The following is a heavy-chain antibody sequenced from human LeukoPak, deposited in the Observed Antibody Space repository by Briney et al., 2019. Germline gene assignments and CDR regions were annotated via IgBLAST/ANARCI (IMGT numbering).Heavy chain of an antibody. CDR2: ISGSGGST. CDR3: AKDLDYGDLPFDY. Sequence: GGSLRLSCAASGFTFSSYAMSWVRQAPGKGLEWVSAISGSGGSTYYADSVKGRFTISRDNSKNTLYLQVNSLRAEDTAVYYCAKDLDYGDLPFDYWGQGTLVTVSS. D-gene: IGHD4-17*01. V-gene: IGHV3-23*01. J-gene: IGHJ4*02. CDR1: GFTFSSYA.